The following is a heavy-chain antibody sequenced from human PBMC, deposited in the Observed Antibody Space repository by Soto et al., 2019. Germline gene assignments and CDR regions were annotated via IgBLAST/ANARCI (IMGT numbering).Heavy chain of an antibody. D-gene: IGHD1-26*01. Sequence: GGSLRLSCAASGFTFSSFALHWVRQAPGKGLEWVAVISYDGGNKYYPDSVKGRFTISRDNSKNTLYLQMNSLRVEDTAVYYCAREPTSGATRYYFDYWGQGTLVTVSS. V-gene: IGHV3-30-3*01. CDR2: ISYDGGNK. CDR3: AREPTSGATRYYFDY. CDR1: GFTFSSFA. J-gene: IGHJ4*02.